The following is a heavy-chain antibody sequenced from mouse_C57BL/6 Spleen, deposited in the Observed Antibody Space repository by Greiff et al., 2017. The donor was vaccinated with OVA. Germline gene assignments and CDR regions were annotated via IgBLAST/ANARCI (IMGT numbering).Heavy chain of an antibody. CDR3: ARSGGNYDWYFDV. J-gene: IGHJ1*03. Sequence: QVQLQQSGAELVKPGASVKISCKASGYAFSSYWMNWVKQRPGKGLEWIGQIYPGDGDTNYNGKFKGKATLTADKSSSTAYMQLSSLTSEDSAVYFCARSGGNYDWYFDVWGTGTTVTVSS. V-gene: IGHV1-80*01. CDR2: IYPGDGDT. CDR1: GYAFSSYW. D-gene: IGHD2-1*01.